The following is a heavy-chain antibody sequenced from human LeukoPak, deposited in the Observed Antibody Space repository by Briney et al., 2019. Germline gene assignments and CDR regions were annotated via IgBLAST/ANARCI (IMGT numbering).Heavy chain of an antibody. CDR2: IGTIPGVT. CDR1: GFTFSNYA. V-gene: IGHV3-23*01. CDR3: AKAADTNYFRYGDY. Sequence: GGSLRLSCAASGFTFSNYAMSWVRQAPGKGLEWVSVIGTIPGVTYYTESVKGRFTISRDNSENTVYLQMNNLRADDTALYFCAKAADTNYFRYGDYWGQGTLVTVSS. D-gene: IGHD1-7*01. J-gene: IGHJ4*02.